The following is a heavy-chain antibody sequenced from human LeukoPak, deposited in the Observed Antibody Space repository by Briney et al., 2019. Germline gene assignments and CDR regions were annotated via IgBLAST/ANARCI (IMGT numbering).Heavy chain of an antibody. Sequence: SKTLSLTCTVSGGSISSHYWSWIRQPPGKGLEWIGYIYYSGSTNYNPSLKSRVTISVDTSKNQFSLKLSSVTAADTAVYYCATNHYWGQGTLVTVSS. CDR3: ATNHY. J-gene: IGHJ4*02. CDR2: IYYSGST. V-gene: IGHV4-59*11. CDR1: GGSISSHY.